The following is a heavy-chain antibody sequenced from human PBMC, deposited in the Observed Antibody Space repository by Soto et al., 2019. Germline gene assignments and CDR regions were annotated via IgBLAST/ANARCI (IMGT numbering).Heavy chain of an antibody. D-gene: IGHD4-4*01. CDR2: ISGSGAPT. CDR3: AGVKRSSNYAAGSYY. Sequence: VQLLESGGGLVQPGGSLRLSCAASGFTFSSYAMSWVRQAPGKGLEWVSVISGSGAPTQYADSMKGRFTISRDNSKNTLYLQMNSLRVDDTAVYYCAGVKRSSNYAAGSYYWGQGTLVTVSS. V-gene: IGHV3-23*01. J-gene: IGHJ4*02. CDR1: GFTFSSYA.